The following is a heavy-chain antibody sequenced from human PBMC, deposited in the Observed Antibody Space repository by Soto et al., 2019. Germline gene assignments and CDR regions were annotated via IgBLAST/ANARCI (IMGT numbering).Heavy chain of an antibody. D-gene: IGHD3-22*01. Sequence: QVQLVESGGGLVKPGGSLRLSCAASGFTFSDYYMSWIRQAPGKGLEWVSCISSSGRTIYYADSVMGPCTISRDNAKNPLYLQMNSMTAEDPVVYYCASLDGNDYDSSGSYYYCYGMDVWGQGTTVTVSS. V-gene: IGHV3-11*01. CDR3: ASLDGNDYDSSGSYYYCYGMDV. J-gene: IGHJ6*02. CDR1: GFTFSDYY. CDR2: ISSSGRTI.